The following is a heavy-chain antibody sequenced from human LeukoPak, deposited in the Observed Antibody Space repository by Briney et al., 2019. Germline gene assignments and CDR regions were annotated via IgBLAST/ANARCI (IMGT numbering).Heavy chain of an antibody. V-gene: IGHV3-15*01. J-gene: IGHJ4*02. D-gene: IGHD3-22*01. CDR1: GFTFSNAW. CDR2: IKSKTDGGTT. CDR3: TATPYYYDSSGLDY. Sequence: GGSLRLSCAASGFTFSNAWMSWVRQAPGKGLEWVGRIKSKTDGGTTDYAAPVKGRFTISRDDSKNTLYLQMNSLKTEDTAVYYCTATPYYYDSSGLDYWGQGTLVTVSS.